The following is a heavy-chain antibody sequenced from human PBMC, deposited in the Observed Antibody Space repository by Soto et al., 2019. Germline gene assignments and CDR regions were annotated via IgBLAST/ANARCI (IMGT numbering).Heavy chain of an antibody. CDR2: ISSSSSTI. V-gene: IGHV3-48*01. D-gene: IGHD3-3*01. CDR3: ARGLDYDFWSGLDY. Sequence: GGSLRLSCAASGFTFSSYSMNWVRQAPGKGLEWVSYISSSSSTIYYADSVKGRFTISRDNAKNSLYLQMNSLRAEDTAVYYCARGLDYDFWSGLDYWGQGTLVTVSS. J-gene: IGHJ4*02. CDR1: GFTFSSYS.